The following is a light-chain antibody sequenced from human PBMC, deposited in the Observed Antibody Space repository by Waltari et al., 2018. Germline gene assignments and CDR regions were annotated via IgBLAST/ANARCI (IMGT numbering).Light chain of an antibody. CDR3: TSYTASSTVI. J-gene: IGLJ2*01. CDR1: SSDIGEYNY. Sequence: QSALTQPASVSGSPGQSITISCTGTSSDIGEYNYVSWYQQHPGKAPKFLIYDVTYRPSGVSDRFSGSKSGNTASLTISGLQAEDEADYYCTSYTASSTVIFGGGTKLTVL. V-gene: IGLV2-14*03. CDR2: DVT.